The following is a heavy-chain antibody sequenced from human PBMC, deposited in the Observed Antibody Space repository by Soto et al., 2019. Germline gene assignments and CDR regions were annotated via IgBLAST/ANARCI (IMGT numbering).Heavy chain of an antibody. CDR1: GYTFTSYG. J-gene: IGHJ3*02. V-gene: IGHV1-18*04. Sequence: GASVKVSCKASGYTFTSYGISWVRRAPGQGSAWMGWISAYNCNTNYAQKLQGRVTMTTDTSTRTDYMELRSLRSDDTAVYYCARVGVVGVAAGAFDIWGRGTMFTVAS. D-gene: IGHD2-15*01. CDR3: ARVGVVGVAAGAFDI. CDR2: ISAYNCNT.